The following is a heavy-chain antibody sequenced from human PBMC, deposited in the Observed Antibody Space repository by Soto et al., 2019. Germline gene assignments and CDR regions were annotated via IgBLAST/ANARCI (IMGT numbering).Heavy chain of an antibody. CDR3: ARDKITGLFDY. J-gene: IGHJ4*02. CDR2: INHSGST. CDR1: GGSFSGYY. V-gene: IGHV4-34*01. Sequence: QVQLQQWGAGLLKPSETLSLTCAVYGGSFSGYYWTWIRQPPGTGLEWIGEINHSGSTNYNPSLNSRVTISYDTSKNTFSLKMTSVTAADPAVYYCARDKITGLFDYWGQGNLVTVSS. D-gene: IGHD2-8*02.